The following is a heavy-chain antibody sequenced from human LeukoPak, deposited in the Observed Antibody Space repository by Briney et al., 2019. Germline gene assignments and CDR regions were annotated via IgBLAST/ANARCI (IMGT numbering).Heavy chain of an antibody. CDR1: GFTFSTYW. V-gene: IGHV3-74*01. CDR2: IYRDGSST. Sequence: GGSLRLSCAASGFTFSTYWMHWVRQAPGKGLVWVSRIYRDGSSTSYADSVKGRFTISRDNAKNSLYLQMNSLRAEDTAVYYCARGTSPIVWGQGTLLTVSS. J-gene: IGHJ3*01. CDR3: ARGTSPIV.